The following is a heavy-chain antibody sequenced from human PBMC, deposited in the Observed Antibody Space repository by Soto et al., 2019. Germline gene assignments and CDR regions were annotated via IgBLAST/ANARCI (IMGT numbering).Heavy chain of an antibody. CDR2: ISYDGSNK. D-gene: IGHD2-15*01. CDR3: ANTRYCSGGSCYSAVYY. V-gene: IGHV3-30*18. CDR1: GFTFSSYG. J-gene: IGHJ4*02. Sequence: QVQLVESGGGVVQPGRSLRLSCAASGFTFSSYGMHWVRQAPGKGLEWVAVISYDGSNKYYADSVKGRFTISRDNSQNTVYVQLNSPRAEDTAVYYCANTRYCSGGSCYSAVYYWGLGTLVTVSS.